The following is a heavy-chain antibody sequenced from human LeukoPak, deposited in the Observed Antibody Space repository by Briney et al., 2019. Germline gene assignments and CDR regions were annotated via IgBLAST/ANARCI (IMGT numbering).Heavy chain of an antibody. Sequence: PGGSLRLSCAASGFTFSSYAMSWVRQAPGKGLEWVSGVSGSGGSTYYADSLKGRFTISRDNSKNTLYLQMNSLRAEDTAVYYCAKLPYSSAWDYFDYWGQGTLVTVSS. CDR1: GFTFSSYA. J-gene: IGHJ4*02. D-gene: IGHD6-19*01. V-gene: IGHV3-23*01. CDR3: AKLPYSSAWDYFDY. CDR2: VSGSGGST.